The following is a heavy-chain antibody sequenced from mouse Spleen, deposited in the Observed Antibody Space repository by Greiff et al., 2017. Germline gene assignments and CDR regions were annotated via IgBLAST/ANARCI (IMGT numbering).Heavy chain of an antibody. CDR3: ARADGSSSWFAY. CDR1: GFTFSDYG. Sequence: EVKLVESGGGLVKPGGSLKLSCAASGFTFSDYGMHWVRQAPEKGLEWVAYISSGSSTIYYADTVKGRFTISRDNAKNTLFLQMTSLRSEDTAMYYCARADGSSSWFAYWGQGTLVTVSA. D-gene: IGHD1-1*01. J-gene: IGHJ3*01. V-gene: IGHV5-17*01. CDR2: ISSGSSTI.